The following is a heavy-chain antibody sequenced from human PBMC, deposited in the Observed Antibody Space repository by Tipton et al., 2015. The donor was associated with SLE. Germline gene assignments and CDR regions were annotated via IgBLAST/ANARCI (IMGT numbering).Heavy chain of an antibody. D-gene: IGHD5-18*01. V-gene: IGHV4-39*02. CDR3: AKDWARYSYGNYFDY. Sequence: TLSLTCTVSGGSISSSSYYWGWIRQPPGKGLEWIGSIYYSGSTYYNPSLKSRVTISVDTSKNQFSLKLSSVTAADTAVYYCAKDWARYSYGNYFDYWGQGTLVTVSS. CDR1: GGSISSSSYY. J-gene: IGHJ4*02. CDR2: IYYSGST.